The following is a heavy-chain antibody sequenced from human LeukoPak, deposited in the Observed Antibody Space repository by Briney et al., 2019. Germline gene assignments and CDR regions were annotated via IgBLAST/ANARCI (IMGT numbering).Heavy chain of an antibody. Sequence: PGRSLRLSCAASGFTFSSYGMHWVRQAPGKGLEWVAVISYDGSNKYYADSVKGRFTISRDNSKNTLYLQMNSLRAEDTAVYYCAANTYYYGSGKSRTYYYYGMDVWGQGTTVTVSS. CDR1: GFTFSSYG. V-gene: IGHV3-30*03. D-gene: IGHD3-10*01. CDR2: ISYDGSNK. J-gene: IGHJ6*02. CDR3: AANTYYYGSGKSRTYYYYGMDV.